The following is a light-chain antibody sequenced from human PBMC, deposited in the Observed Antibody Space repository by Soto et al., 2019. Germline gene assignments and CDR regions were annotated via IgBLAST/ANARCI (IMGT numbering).Light chain of an antibody. CDR3: QQRSNWTIT. J-gene: IGKJ5*01. CDR2: DAS. V-gene: IGKV3-11*01. CDR1: QSVSSY. Sequence: EIVLTQSPGTLSLSPGERATLSCRASQSVSSYLAWYQKKPGQAPRLLIYDASNRATGIPARFSGSGSGTDFNLTISRLETEDFAVYECQQRSNWTITFGQGTRREIK.